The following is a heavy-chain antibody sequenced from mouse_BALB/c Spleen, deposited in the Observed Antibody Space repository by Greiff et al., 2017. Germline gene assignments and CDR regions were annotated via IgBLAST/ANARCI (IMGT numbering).Heavy chain of an antibody. J-gene: IGHJ3*01. D-gene: IGHD1-1*01. Sequence: QVQLKQSGPGLVQPSQSLSITCTVSGFSLTSYGVHWVRQSPGKGLEWLGVIWAGGSTNYNSALMSRLSISKDNSKSQVFLKMNSLQTDDTAMYYCARDDDTTVVADYWGQGTLVTVSA. CDR1: GFSLTSYG. CDR3: ARDDDTTVVADY. CDR2: IWAGGST. V-gene: IGHV2-9*02.